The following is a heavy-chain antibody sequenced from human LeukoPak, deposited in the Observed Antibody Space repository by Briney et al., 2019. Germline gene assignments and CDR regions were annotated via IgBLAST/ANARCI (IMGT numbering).Heavy chain of an antibody. CDR2: VYYSGST. V-gene: IGHV4-59*01. Sequence: SETLSLTRTVSGDSISNYYWSWIRQPSGKGLEWIGYVYYSGSTNYNPSLKSRVTILVDTSKNQFSLRLSSVTAADTAVYYCARDRVRPYGFDRWGQGTMVIVSS. CDR1: GDSISNYY. J-gene: IGHJ3*02. CDR3: ARDRVRPYGFDR.